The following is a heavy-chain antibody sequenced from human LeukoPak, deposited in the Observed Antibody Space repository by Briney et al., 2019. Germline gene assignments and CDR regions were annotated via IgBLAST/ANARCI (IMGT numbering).Heavy chain of an antibody. CDR1: GGSISSGDYY. D-gene: IGHD3-10*01. Sequence: SETLSLTCTVSGGSISSGDYYWSWIRQPPGKGMEWIGYIYYNGSTYYNPSLKSRVTISVDTSKNQFSLKLSSVTAADTAVYYCARTSLGGAWFDPWGQGTLVTVSS. CDR2: IYYNGST. CDR3: ARTSLGGAWFDP. J-gene: IGHJ5*02. V-gene: IGHV4-30-4*08.